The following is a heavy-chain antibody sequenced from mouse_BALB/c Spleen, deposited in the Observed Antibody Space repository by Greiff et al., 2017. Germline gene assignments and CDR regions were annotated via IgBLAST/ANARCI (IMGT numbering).Heavy chain of an antibody. J-gene: IGHJ4*01. Sequence: EVKLVESGPELVKPGASMKISCKASGYSFTGYTMNWVKQSHGKNLEWIGLINPYNGGTSYNQKFTGTATLTVDKSSSTAYMELLSLTSEDSAVYYCARSVDGKGEAMDYWGQGTSVTVSS. V-gene: IGHV1-18*01. D-gene: IGHD2-1*01. CDR1: GYSFTGYT. CDR3: ARSVDGKGEAMDY. CDR2: INPYNGGT.